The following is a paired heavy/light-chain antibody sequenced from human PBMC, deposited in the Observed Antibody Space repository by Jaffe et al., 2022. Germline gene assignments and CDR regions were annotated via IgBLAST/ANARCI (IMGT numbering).Heavy chain of an antibody. CDR3: ARDPVLRFLEWSYNWFDP. Sequence: QVQLVQSGAEVKKPGASVKVSCKASGYTFTSYYMHWVRQAPGQGLEWMGIINPSGGSTSYAQKFQGRVTMTRDTSTSTVYMELSSLRSEDTAVYYCARDPVLRFLEWSYNWFDPWGQGTLVTVSS. D-gene: IGHD3-3*01. J-gene: IGHJ5*02. CDR2: INPSGGST. CDR1: GYTFTSYY. V-gene: IGHV1-46*03.
Light chain of an antibody. CDR2: GAS. CDR3: QQYNNWPPSLT. V-gene: IGKV3-15*01. Sequence: EIVMTQSPATLSVSPGERATLSCRASQSVSSNLAWYQQKPGQAPRLLIYGASTRATGIPARFSGSGSGTEFTLTISSLQSEDFAVYYCQQYNNWPPSLTFGGGTKVEIK. CDR1: QSVSSN. J-gene: IGKJ4*01.